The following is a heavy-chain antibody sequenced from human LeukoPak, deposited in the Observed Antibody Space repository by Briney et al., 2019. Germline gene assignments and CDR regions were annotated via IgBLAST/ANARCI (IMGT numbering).Heavy chain of an antibody. CDR1: GFTFSSYA. CDR3: VKDQDPLSTVPTRAFDI. Sequence: GGSQTLSCAASGFTFSSYAMSWVRQAPGKGLEWVSAISGSGGSTYYADSVKGRFTISRDNSKNTLYLQMNSLRAEDTAVYYCVKDQDPLSTVPTRAFDIWGQGTMVTVSS. J-gene: IGHJ3*02. V-gene: IGHV3-23*01. D-gene: IGHD4-17*01. CDR2: ISGSGGST.